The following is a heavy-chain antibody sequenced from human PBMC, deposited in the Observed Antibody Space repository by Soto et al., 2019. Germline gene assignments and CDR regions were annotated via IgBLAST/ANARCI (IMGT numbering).Heavy chain of an antibody. J-gene: IGHJ6*02. CDR2: IIPLFSTP. D-gene: IGHD3-3*01. CDR3: ARDNGRPQLGGNYYYITDV. CDR1: GGTFRSYA. V-gene: IGHV1-69*12. Sequence: QVQLVQSGAEVKEPGSSVKISCQASGGTFRSYAFSWVRQAPGQGLEWMGGIIPLFSTPDYAQKFQGRVTITADESTSTAYMELRSLRSEDTAIYSCARDNGRPQLGGNYYYITDVWGQGTTSTVSS.